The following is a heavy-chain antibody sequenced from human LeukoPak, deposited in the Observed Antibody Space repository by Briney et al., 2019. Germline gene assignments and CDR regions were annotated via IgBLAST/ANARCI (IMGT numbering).Heavy chain of an antibody. V-gene: IGHV3-30*14. CDR3: ARGHSGSCFDY. J-gene: IGHJ4*02. CDR2: RSYDGSDE. D-gene: IGHD1-26*01. CDR1: GFIFTNYA. Sequence: GGSLRLSCAASGFIFTNYAMHWVRQAPGKGVEWVAVRSYDGSDEYYADSVKGRLTIPRDNSKNTLYLQMNSLRAEDTAVYYWARGHSGSCFDYGGQGTLVTVSS.